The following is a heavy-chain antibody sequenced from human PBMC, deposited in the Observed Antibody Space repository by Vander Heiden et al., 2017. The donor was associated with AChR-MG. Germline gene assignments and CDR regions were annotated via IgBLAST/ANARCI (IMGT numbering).Heavy chain of an antibody. J-gene: IGHJ5*02. D-gene: IGHD5-18*01. CDR2: INHSGST. CDR3: ARGRRVDTAMVYWFDP. Sequence: QVQLQQWGAGLLKPSETLSLTCAVYGGSFSGYYWSWIRQPPGKGLEWIGEINHSGSTNYNPSLKSRVTISVDTSKNQFSLKLSSVTAAETAVYYCARGRRVDTAMVYWFDPSGQGTLVTVSS. CDR1: GGSFSGYY. V-gene: IGHV4-34*01.